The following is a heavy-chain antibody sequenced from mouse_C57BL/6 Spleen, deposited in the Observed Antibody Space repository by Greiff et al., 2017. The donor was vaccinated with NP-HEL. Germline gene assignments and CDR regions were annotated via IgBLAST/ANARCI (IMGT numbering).Heavy chain of an antibody. J-gene: IGHJ3*01. Sequence: QVQLQQSGAELVRPGASVTLSCKASGYTFTDYEMHWVKQTPVQGLEWIGAIDPEAGGTAYNQKFKGKAILTADTSSSTAYMELRSLTSEDSAVYYCARERVPWFAYWGQGTLVTVSA. CDR1: GYTFTDYE. CDR3: ARERVPWFAY. CDR2: IDPEAGGT. V-gene: IGHV1-15*01.